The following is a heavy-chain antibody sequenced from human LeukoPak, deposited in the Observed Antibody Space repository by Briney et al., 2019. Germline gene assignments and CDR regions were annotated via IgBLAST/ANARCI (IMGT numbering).Heavy chain of an antibody. CDR2: ISGSGGST. J-gene: IGHJ4*02. CDR3: AKDPRGAEGGY. Sequence: GGSLRLSCAASGFTFSSYAMSWVRQAPGKGMEWVSAISGSGGSTYYADSVKGRFTISRDNSKNTLYLQMNSLRAEDTAVYYCAKDPRGAEGGYWGQGTLVTVAS. D-gene: IGHD3-10*01. V-gene: IGHV3-23*01. CDR1: GFTFSSYA.